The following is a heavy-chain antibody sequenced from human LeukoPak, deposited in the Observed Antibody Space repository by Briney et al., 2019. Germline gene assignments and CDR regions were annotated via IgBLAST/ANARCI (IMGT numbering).Heavy chain of an antibody. CDR1: GFTFDDYA. V-gene: IGHV3-9*03. J-gene: IGHJ4*02. CDR2: ISWNSGSI. CDR3: AKDKDPSGGPYSSFDY. Sequence: GGSLRLSCAASGFTFDDYAMHWVRQAPGKGLEWVSGISWNSGSIGYADSVKGRFTISRDNAKNSLYLQMNSLRAEDMALYYCAKDKDPSGGPYSSFDYWGQGTLVTVSS. D-gene: IGHD6-19*01.